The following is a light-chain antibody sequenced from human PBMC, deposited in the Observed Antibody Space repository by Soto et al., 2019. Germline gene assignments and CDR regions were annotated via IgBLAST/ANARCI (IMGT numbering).Light chain of an antibody. J-gene: IGKJ5*01. CDR2: GAS. V-gene: IGKV3-20*01. Sequence: EIVLTQSPGTLSLSPGERATLSCRASQSVTSTYLALYQHKPGQAPRLLIYGASSRAIGIPDRFSGSVSGSDFILTINRLEPEDFAVYYCQQYGSSHTFGQGTRLEIK. CDR3: QQYGSSHT. CDR1: QSVTSTY.